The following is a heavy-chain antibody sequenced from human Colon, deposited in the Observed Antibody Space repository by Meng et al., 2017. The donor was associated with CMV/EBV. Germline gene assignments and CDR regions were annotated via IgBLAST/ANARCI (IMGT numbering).Heavy chain of an antibody. CDR1: GDSISRFS. CDR3: ARRSPPHNFGGKRGHYFDY. J-gene: IGHJ4*02. V-gene: IGHV4-59*01. D-gene: IGHD4-23*01. Sequence: SETLSLTCTVSGDSISRFSWSWIRQPPGKGLEWIGDIYYSGSNYNPSLKSRVTMSLDTSKNRFSLSLSSVTAADTAVYYCARRSPPHNFGGKRGHYFDYWGQGTVVTVSS. CDR2: IYYSGS.